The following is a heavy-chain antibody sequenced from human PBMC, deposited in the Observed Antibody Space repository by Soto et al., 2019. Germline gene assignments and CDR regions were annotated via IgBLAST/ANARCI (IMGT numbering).Heavy chain of an antibody. CDR3: ARDHNGGGYYYYGMDV. D-gene: IGHD2-8*01. CDR1: GGSMNAHF. CDR2: IYISGTT. V-gene: IGHV4-4*07. Sequence: KASETLSLTCTVSGGSMNAHFWSWIRQSAGKGLEWIGHIYISGTTMYNPSLKSRVTMSVDPPKNQLSLKLTSVTAADTAVYYCARDHNGGGYYYYGMDVWGQGTTVTV. J-gene: IGHJ6*02.